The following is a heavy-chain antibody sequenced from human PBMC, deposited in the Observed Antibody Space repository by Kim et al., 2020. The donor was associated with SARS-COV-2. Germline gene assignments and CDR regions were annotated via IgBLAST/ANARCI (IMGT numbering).Heavy chain of an antibody. J-gene: IGHJ4*02. Sequence: DSGKGRFTSSRDNAKNSLYLQMNSLRAEDTAVYYCASVCLCGSGWYYFDYWGQGTLVTVSS. CDR3: ASVCLCGSGWYYFDY. V-gene: IGHV3-21*01. D-gene: IGHD6-19*01.